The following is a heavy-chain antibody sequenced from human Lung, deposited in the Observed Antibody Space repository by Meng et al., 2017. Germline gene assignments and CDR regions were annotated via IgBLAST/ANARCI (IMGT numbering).Heavy chain of an antibody. CDR1: GGSFSDYY. Sequence: QGQRQQWGSGLLKPAETLSLTCVVSGGSFSDYYWSWLRQPPGKGLEWIGEINHSGSTNYNPSLESRATISVDTSQNNLSLKLSSVTAADSAVYYCARGPTTMAHDFDYWGQGTLVTVSS. CDR2: INHSGST. CDR3: ARGPTTMAHDFDY. J-gene: IGHJ4*02. D-gene: IGHD4-11*01. V-gene: IGHV4-34*01.